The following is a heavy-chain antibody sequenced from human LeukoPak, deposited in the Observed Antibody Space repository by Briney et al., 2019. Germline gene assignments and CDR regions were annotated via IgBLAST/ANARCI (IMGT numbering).Heavy chain of an antibody. D-gene: IGHD7-27*01. CDR2: ITTSDGNT. V-gene: IGHV3-23*01. CDR3: AKDGGLWVSAHWGDS. J-gene: IGHJ4*02. CDR1: GFTFSSYT. Sequence: GGFLRLSCAASGFTFSSYTMSWVRQAPGKGLEWVSTITTSDGNTYYADSVKGRFTVSRDNSKNTLFLQLNSLRAEDTAVYYCAKDGGLWVSAHWGDSWGRGTLVTVSS.